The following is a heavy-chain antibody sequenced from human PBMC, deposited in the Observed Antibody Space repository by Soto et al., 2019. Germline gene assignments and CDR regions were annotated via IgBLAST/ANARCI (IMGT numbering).Heavy chain of an antibody. D-gene: IGHD3-22*01. Sequence: GGSLRLSCAASGFIFDDFAMHWVRQVPGKGLEWVSGVSWNSNSLGYADSVKGRFTISRDNAKNSLFLQMNSLRVEDTALYYCVKDTAVNYYDGSGYFDYWGQEALVTVSS. V-gene: IGHV3-9*01. CDR1: GFIFDDFA. J-gene: IGHJ4*02. CDR3: VKDTAVNYYDGSGYFDY. CDR2: VSWNSNSL.